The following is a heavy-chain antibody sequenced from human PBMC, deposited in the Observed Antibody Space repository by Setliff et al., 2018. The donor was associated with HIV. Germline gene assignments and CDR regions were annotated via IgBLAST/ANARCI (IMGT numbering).Heavy chain of an antibody. CDR2: ISHSGTT. J-gene: IGHJ2*01. Sequence: KASETLSLTCAVYGGSLSDSYYNWIRQPPGKGLEWIGQISHSGTTSYNSSLKSRVAMSVDMSKNLFSLTLNSLTAADTAVYYCARHQRLPGLQPPYWYFDLWGRGTLVTVS. CDR3: ARHQRLPGLQPPYWYFDL. D-gene: IGHD6-25*01. V-gene: IGHV4-34*01. CDR1: GGSLSDSY.